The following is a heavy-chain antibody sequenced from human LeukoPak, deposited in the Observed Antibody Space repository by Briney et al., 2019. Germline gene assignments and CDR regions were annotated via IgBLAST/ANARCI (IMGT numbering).Heavy chain of an antibody. CDR2: INPNSGGT. V-gene: IGHV1-2*02. Sequence: GASVKVSCKAFGYTFTGYYMHWVRQAPGQGLEWMGWINPNSGGTNYAQKFQGRVTMTRDTSISTAYMELSRLRSDDTAVYYCARDRGVDYCSGGSCSHYYYYMDVWGKGTTVTISS. J-gene: IGHJ6*03. D-gene: IGHD2-15*01. CDR1: GYTFTGYY. CDR3: ARDRGVDYCSGGSCSHYYYYMDV.